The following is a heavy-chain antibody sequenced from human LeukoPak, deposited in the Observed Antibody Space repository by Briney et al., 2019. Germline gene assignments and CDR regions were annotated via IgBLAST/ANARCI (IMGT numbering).Heavy chain of an antibody. V-gene: IGHV3-23*01. CDR3: AKVPEDDYGDYGGVVDDY. D-gene: IGHD4-17*01. CDR1: GFTFSSYA. Sequence: GGSLRLSCAASGFTFSSYAMSWVRQAPGKGLEWVSAISGSGGSTYYADSVKGRFTISRDNSKNTLYLQMNSLRAEDTAVYYCAKVPEDDYGDYGGVVDDYWGQGTLVTVSS. J-gene: IGHJ4*02. CDR2: ISGSGGST.